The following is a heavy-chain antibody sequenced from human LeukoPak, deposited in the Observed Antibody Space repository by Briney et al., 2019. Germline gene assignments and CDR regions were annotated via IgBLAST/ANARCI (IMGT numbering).Heavy chain of an antibody. V-gene: IGHV4-39*02. CDR1: GGSISSSSYY. Sequence: SETLSLTCTVSGGSISSSSYYWGWIRQPPGKGLEWIGSIYYSGSTYYNPSLKSRVTISVDTSKNQFSLKLSSVTAADTAVYYCARDNKPPYSSSWYGSDYWGQGTLVTVSS. J-gene: IGHJ4*02. D-gene: IGHD6-13*01. CDR3: ARDNKPPYSSSWYGSDY. CDR2: IYYSGST.